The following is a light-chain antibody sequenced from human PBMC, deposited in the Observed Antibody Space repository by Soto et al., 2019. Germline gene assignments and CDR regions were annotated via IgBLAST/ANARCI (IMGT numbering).Light chain of an antibody. V-gene: IGKV3-20*01. CDR3: QHYGNSPT. CDR2: GAS. CDR1: QCVSSGY. J-gene: IGKJ1*01. Sequence: EIVLTQSPGTLSLSPGDGATLSCRASQCVSSGYLAWYQQKPGQAPRLLIYGASRRATGIPDRFSGSGSGTDFTLSISRLEPEDFAVYWCQHYGNSPTFGQGTKV.